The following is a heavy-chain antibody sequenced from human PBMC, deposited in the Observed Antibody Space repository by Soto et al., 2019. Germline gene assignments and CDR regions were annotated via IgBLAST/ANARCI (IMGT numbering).Heavy chain of an antibody. D-gene: IGHD2-21*01. Sequence: SETLSLTCAVAGGSISSGGYSWSWIRQPPGKGLEWIGYIYHSGSTYYNPSLKSRVTISVDRSKNQFSLKLSSVTAADTAVYYCARGNVVAIDYWGQGTLVTVSS. CDR2: IYHSGST. V-gene: IGHV4-30-2*01. CDR1: GGSISSGGYS. J-gene: IGHJ4*02. CDR3: ARGNVVAIDY.